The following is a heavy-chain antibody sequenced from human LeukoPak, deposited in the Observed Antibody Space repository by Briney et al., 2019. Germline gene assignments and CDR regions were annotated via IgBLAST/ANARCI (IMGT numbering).Heavy chain of an antibody. CDR1: GFTFSNYA. CDR2: ISGSGSST. CDR3: AKDRYSGYDRVTFDI. D-gene: IGHD5-12*01. Sequence: PGGSLRLSCAASGFTFSNYAMSWVRQPPGKGPEWVSTISGSGSSTYYADSVKGRFTISRDNSKDTLYLQMNSLRAEDTAVYYCAKDRYSGYDRVTFDIWGQGTMVTVSS. J-gene: IGHJ3*02. V-gene: IGHV3-23*01.